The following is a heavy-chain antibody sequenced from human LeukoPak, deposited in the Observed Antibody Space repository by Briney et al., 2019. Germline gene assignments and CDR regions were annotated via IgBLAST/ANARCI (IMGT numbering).Heavy chain of an antibody. V-gene: IGHV4-30-2*01. D-gene: IGHD6-13*01. CDR1: GGSISSGGYY. CDR3: ARDMGIAWTAPP. CDR2: INHSGST. Sequence: SQTPSLTCTVSGGSISSGGYYWSWIRQPPGKGLEWIGEINHSGSTNYNPSLKSRVTISVDTSKNQFSLKLSSVTAADTAVYYCARDMGIAWTAPPWGQGTLVTVSS. J-gene: IGHJ5*02.